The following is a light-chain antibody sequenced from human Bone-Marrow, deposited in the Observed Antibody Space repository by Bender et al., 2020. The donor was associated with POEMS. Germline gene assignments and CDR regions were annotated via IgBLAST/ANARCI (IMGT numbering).Light chain of an antibody. CDR2: SSH. CDR1: SSNIGAHA. J-gene: IGLJ3*02. V-gene: IGLV1-44*01. Sequence: QSVLTQPPSASGTPGQRVTISCSGGSSNIGAHAVNWYQHLPGTAPKLLIYSSHRRPSEVPDRFSGSRSGTSATLAISGLQSEDEADYYCAVWDDSRNGWVFGGGTKLTV. CDR3: AVWDDSRNGWV.